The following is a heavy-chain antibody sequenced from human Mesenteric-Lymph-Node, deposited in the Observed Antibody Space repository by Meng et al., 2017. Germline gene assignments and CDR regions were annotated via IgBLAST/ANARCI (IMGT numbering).Heavy chain of an antibody. CDR2: IYWSDEK. CDR3: AHRRGMSTTGGLFDP. CDR1: GFSIRTSGVG. J-gene: IGHJ5*02. Sequence: QITLEESGPSLVKPTQTLTLTCTFFGFSIRTSGVGVGWIRQPPGKALEWLAVIYWSDEKRYSPTLKSRLTITKDTSKNQVVLTVTNMDTVDTATYYCAHRRGMSTTGGLFDPWGQGTLVTVSS. D-gene: IGHD1-1*01. V-gene: IGHV2-5*01.